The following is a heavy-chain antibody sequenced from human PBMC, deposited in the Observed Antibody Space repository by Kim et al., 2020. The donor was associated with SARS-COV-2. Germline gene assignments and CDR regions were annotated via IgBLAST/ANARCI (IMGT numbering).Heavy chain of an antibody. J-gene: IGHJ4*02. Sequence: SETLSLTCAVYGGSFSGYYWSWIRQPPGKGLEWIGEINHSGSTNYNPSLKSRVTISVDTSKNQFSLKLSSVTAADTAVYSCARVGRNSSSSHYWGQGTL. CDR1: GGSFSGYY. D-gene: IGHD6-6*01. CDR3: ARVGRNSSSSHY. V-gene: IGHV4-34*01. CDR2: INHSGST.